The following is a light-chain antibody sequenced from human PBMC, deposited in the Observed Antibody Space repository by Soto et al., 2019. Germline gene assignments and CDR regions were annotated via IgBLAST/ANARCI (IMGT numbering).Light chain of an antibody. CDR2: DAS. CDR3: QQRSNLLT. CDR1: QSVSSRY. Sequence: ESVLTQSPGTLSLSPGERATLSCRASQSVSSRYLAWYQQKPGQAPRLLIYDASNRATGIPARFSGSGSGTDFTLTISSLEPEDFAVYYCQQRSNLLTFGGGTKVDIK. J-gene: IGKJ4*01. V-gene: IGKV3-11*01.